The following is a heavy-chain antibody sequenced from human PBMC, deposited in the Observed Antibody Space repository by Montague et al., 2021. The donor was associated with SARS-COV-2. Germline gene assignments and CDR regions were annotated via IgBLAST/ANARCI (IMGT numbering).Heavy chain of an antibody. CDR2: IDWDDDK. CDR3: ARSYYDILTAYYTPFDY. CDR1: GFSLSTSGMR. D-gene: IGHD3-9*01. Sequence: PALVKPTQTLTLTCTFSGFSLSTSGMRASWIRQPPGKALEWLARIDWDDDKFYSTPLKTRLTISKDTSKNQVVLTMTNMDPVDTATYYCARSYYDILTAYYTPFDYWGQGTLVTVSS. V-gene: IGHV2-70*04. J-gene: IGHJ4*02.